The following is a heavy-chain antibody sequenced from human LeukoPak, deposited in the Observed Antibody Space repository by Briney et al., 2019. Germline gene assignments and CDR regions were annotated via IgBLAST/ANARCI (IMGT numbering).Heavy chain of an antibody. D-gene: IGHD4-17*01. V-gene: IGHV3-74*01. CDR2: INGDGSST. CDR3: ARDTDYGLDY. Sequence: GGSLRLSCAAPGFTFSRYWIHWVRQATGKGLVWVSRINGDGSSTTYADSVKGRSTISRDNAKNTVYLQMNSLRAEDTALYYCARDTDYGLDYWGQGTLVTVSS. CDR1: GFTFSRYW. J-gene: IGHJ4*02.